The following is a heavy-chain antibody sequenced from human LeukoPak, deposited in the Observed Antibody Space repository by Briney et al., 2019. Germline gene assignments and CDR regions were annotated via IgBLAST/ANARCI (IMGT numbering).Heavy chain of an antibody. J-gene: IGHJ4*02. Sequence: SETLSLTCTVSGGSISSYYWNWIRQPAGKGLEWIGRIYYTGSTYYNPSLKSRVTISVDTSKDHFSLKLSSMTAADTAVYYCARLNPGYYGHFDYWGQGSLVTVSS. D-gene: IGHD3-9*01. CDR2: IYYTGST. CDR1: GGSISSYY. CDR3: ARLNPGYYGHFDY. V-gene: IGHV4-59*05.